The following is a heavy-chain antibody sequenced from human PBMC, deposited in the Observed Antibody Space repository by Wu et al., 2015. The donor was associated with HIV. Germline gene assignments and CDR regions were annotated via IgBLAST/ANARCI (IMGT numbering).Heavy chain of an antibody. J-gene: IGHJ3*01. V-gene: IGHV1-69*12. Sequence: QVQLVQSGAEVKKPGSSVKVSCKASGGTFSSFAVSWVRQAPGQGLEWMGGIIPLFDTSHSAQNFQGRVTITADESTSTAYMELSSLRYEDTAVYYCARVGCSSWYREFDLWGQGTMVTVSS. CDR2: IIPLFDTS. D-gene: IGHD6-13*01. CDR1: GGTFSSFA. CDR3: ARVGCSSWYREFDL.